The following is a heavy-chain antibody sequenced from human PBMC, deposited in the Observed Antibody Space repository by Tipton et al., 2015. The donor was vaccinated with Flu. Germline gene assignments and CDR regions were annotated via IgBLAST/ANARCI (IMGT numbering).Heavy chain of an antibody. CDR1: GGSLSSYY. Sequence: TLSLTCTVSGGSLSSYYWSWIRQPAGKGLEWIGRIYTSGSTNYNPSLKSRVTMSVDTSKNQFSLKLSSVTAADTALYYSARGYSSDHRDYWVQRTLVTVSS. J-gene: IGHJ4*02. V-gene: IGHV4-4*07. D-gene: IGHD6-19*01. CDR2: IYTSGST. CDR3: ARGYSSDHRDY.